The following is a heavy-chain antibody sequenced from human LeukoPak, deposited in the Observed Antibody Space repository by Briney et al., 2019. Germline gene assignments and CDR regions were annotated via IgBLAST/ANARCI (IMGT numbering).Heavy chain of an antibody. J-gene: IGHJ4*02. CDR2: ISGSGDNT. CDR3: ARVTYGSGTYGAFDY. CDR1: GFTFSSHG. V-gene: IGHV3-23*01. D-gene: IGHD3-10*01. Sequence: GGSLRHSCVASGFTFSSHGMSWVRQAPGKGLEWVSTISGSGDNTYYADSVKGRFTISRDNSKDTLYLQMNSLRAEDTAVYYCARVTYGSGTYGAFDYWGQGTLVTVSS.